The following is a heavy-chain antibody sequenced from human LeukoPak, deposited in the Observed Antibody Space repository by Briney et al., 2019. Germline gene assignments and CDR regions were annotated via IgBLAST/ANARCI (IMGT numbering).Heavy chain of an antibody. CDR3: AKVRVATVTKSYFDY. D-gene: IGHD4-17*01. V-gene: IGHV3-9*01. J-gene: IGHJ4*02. Sequence: PGGSLRLSRAASGFTFDDYAMHWVRQAPGKGLEWVSGISWNSGSIGYADSVKGRFTISRDNAKNSLYLQMNSLRAEDTALYYCAKVRVATVTKSYFDYWGQGTLVTVSS. CDR2: ISWNSGSI. CDR1: GFTFDDYA.